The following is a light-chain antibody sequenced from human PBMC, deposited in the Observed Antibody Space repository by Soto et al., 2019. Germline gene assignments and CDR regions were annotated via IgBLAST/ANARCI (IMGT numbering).Light chain of an antibody. CDR2: GAS. Sequence: EIVLTRSPGTLSLSPGERATLSCRASQSISSSYLAWYQQKPGQAPRLLIYGASSRATGIPERFSGRGSGTDFTLTVSRLEPEDFAVYYCQQYDSSPRTFGQGTKVDIK. CDR1: QSISSSY. V-gene: IGKV3-20*01. J-gene: IGKJ1*01. CDR3: QQYDSSPRT.